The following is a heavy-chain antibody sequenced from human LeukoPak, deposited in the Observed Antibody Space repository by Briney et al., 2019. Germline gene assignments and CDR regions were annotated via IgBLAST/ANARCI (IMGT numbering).Heavy chain of an antibody. V-gene: IGHV3-23*01. CDR2: FSDSGGTS. J-gene: IGHJ3*02. CDR3: ANSRASFDI. CDR1: GFTFSSYA. Sequence: GGSLRLSCAASGFTFSSYAMSWVRQAPGKGLEWVSAFSDSGGTSYYADSVKGRFTISRDNSKNTQYLQMNSLRAEDTAVYYCANSRASFDIWGQGTMVTVSS.